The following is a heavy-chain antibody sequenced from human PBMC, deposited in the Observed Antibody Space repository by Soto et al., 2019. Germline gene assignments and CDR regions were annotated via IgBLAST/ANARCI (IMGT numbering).Heavy chain of an antibody. CDR3: AITMVRGVSSYYYYMDV. CDR1: GFTFISYG. V-gene: IGHV3-30*03. J-gene: IGHJ6*03. D-gene: IGHD3-10*01. CDR2: ISYDGSNK. Sequence: LLRLSSAAYGFTFISYGRHCVRQAPGKGLEWVAVISYDGSNKYYADSVKGRFTISRDNSKNTLYLQMNSLRAEDTAVYYCAITMVRGVSSYYYYMDVWGKGTTVTVSS.